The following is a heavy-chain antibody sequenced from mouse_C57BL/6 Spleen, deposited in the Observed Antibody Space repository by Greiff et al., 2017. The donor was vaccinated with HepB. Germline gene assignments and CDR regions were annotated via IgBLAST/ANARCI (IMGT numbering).Heavy chain of an antibody. Sequence: QVQLQQPGAELVKPGASVKMSCKASGYTFTSYWITWVKQRPGQGLEWIGDIYPGSGSTNYNEKFKSKATLTVDTSSSTAYMQLSSLTSEDSAVYDCAREGRLRRDYYAMDYWGQGTSVTVSS. D-gene: IGHD2-4*01. CDR3: AREGRLRRDYYAMDY. V-gene: IGHV1-55*01. J-gene: IGHJ4*01. CDR2: IYPGSGST. CDR1: GYTFTSYW.